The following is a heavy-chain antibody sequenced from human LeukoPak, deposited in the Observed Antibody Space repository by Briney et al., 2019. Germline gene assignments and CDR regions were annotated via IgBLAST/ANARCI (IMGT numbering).Heavy chain of an antibody. CDR2: IKQDGSEK. Sequence: GGSLRLSCAASGFAFSSYWMSWVRQAPGKGLEWVANIKQDGSEKYYVDSVKGRFTISRDNAKNSLYLQMNSLRAEDTAVYYCARDWFSVRGVNPHAFDIWSQGTMVTVSS. CDR3: ARDWFSVRGVNPHAFDI. D-gene: IGHD3-10*01. J-gene: IGHJ3*02. V-gene: IGHV3-7*04. CDR1: GFAFSSYW.